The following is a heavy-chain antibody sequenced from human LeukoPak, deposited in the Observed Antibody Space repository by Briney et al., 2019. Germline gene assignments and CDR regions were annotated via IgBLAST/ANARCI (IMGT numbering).Heavy chain of an antibody. J-gene: IGHJ4*02. D-gene: IGHD3-10*01. CDR3: ARDSTYYYDSGSSGPHYFGY. CDR1: GFTFSRYA. Sequence: GRSLRLSCAASGFTFSRYALHWVRQAPGKGLEWVAVLSFDGTITYYADSVKGRFTISRDNSKNTLYLQLNSLRAEDTAVCYCARDSTYYYDSGSSGPHYFGYWGQGTLVTVSS. V-gene: IGHV3-30*04. CDR2: LSFDGTIT.